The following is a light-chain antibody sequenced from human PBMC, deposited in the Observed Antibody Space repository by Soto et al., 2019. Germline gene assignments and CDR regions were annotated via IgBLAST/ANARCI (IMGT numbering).Light chain of an antibody. V-gene: IGLV2-11*01. CDR2: DVS. Sequence: QSALTQPRSVSGSPGQSVTISCTGTSSDVGGYNSVSWYQQHPGKAPKLMIFDVSKRPSGVPDRFSGSKSGNTASLTISGLQAADEADYYCCSYAGRYIYVFGTGSKVTVL. CDR1: SSDVGGYNS. CDR3: CSYAGRYIYV. J-gene: IGLJ1*01.